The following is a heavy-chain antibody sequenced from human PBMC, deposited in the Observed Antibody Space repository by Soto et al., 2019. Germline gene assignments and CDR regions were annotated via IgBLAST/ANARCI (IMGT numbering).Heavy chain of an antibody. CDR3: ARVGGIVVVTAHFDY. J-gene: IGHJ4*02. V-gene: IGHV3-30-3*01. Sequence: GGSLRLSCAASGFTFSSYAMHWVRQAPGKGLERVAVISYDGSNKYYADSVKGRFTISRDNSKNTLYLQMNSLRAEDTAVYYCARVGGIVVVTAHFDYWGQGTLVTSPQ. D-gene: IGHD2-21*02. CDR2: ISYDGSNK. CDR1: GFTFSSYA.